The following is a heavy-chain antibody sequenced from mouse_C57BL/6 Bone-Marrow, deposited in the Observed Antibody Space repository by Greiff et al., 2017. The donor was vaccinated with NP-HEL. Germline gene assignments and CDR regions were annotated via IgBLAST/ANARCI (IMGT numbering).Heavy chain of an antibody. Sequence: VQLQQSGAELVMPGASVKLSCKAPGYTFTSYWMHWVKQRPGQGLEWIGEIDPSDSYTNYNQKFKGKSALTVDKSSSTAYMQLSSLTSEDSAVYYCARYGSSWFAYWGQGTLVTVSA. J-gene: IGHJ3*01. CDR2: IDPSDSYT. CDR3: ARYGSSWFAY. V-gene: IGHV1-69*01. D-gene: IGHD1-1*01. CDR1: GYTFTSYW.